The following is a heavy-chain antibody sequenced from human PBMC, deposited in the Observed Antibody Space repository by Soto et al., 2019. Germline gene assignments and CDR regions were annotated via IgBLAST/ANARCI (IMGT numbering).Heavy chain of an antibody. CDR1: GYTFINYD. J-gene: IGHJ4*02. CDR2: SSPYNGNT. V-gene: IGHV1-18*01. CDR3: ERGRITDLGTFDY. Sequence: QVQLVQSGAEMKKPGASVKVSCKASGYTFINYDISWLRQAPGQGLEWMGWSSPYNGNTNYAHTFQGRVTMTADTSASSGYMELRSLRSDDTAVYFCERGRITDLGTFDYWGQGTLVTVSS. D-gene: IGHD1-20*01.